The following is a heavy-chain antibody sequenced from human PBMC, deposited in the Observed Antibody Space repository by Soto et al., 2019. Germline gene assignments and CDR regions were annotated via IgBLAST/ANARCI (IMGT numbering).Heavy chain of an antibody. D-gene: IGHD1-7*01. V-gene: IGHV1-18*01. CDR1: GYTFTNYG. CDR3: ARDRVPRGTTLPYDY. J-gene: IGHJ4*02. CDR2: ISAYNGNT. Sequence: GASVKVSCKASGYTFTNYGISWVRQAPGQGLEWLGWISAYNGNTNYAQKSQGRVTMTTDTSTSIAYMELRSLRSDDTAVYYCARDRVPRGTTLPYDYWGQGILVTVSS.